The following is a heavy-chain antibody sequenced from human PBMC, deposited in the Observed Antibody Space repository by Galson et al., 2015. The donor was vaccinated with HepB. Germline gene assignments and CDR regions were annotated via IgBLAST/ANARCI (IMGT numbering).Heavy chain of an antibody. V-gene: IGHV4-59*01. CDR2: IYYSGST. Sequence: LSLTCTVSGGSISSYYWSWIRQPPGKGLEWIGYIYYSGSTNYNPSLKSRVTISVDTSKNQFSLKLSSVTAADTAVYYCARAEKDIVVVPAAIRYYYYYYMDVWGKGTTVTVSS. CDR3: ARAEKDIVVVPAAIRYYYYYYMDV. J-gene: IGHJ6*03. CDR1: GGSISSYY. D-gene: IGHD2-2*01.